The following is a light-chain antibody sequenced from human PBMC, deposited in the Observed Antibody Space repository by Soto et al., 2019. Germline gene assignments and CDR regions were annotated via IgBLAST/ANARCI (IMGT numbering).Light chain of an antibody. V-gene: IGKV3-11*01. CDR1: QTVSNH. Sequence: EIVLTQSPATLSLSPGERATVSCRASQTVSNHLAWYQQKPGQAPRLLIYYASNRATDIPARFSGSGSGTDFTLTISSLEPEDFAVYYCQQRSNWPPGTFGGGTKVEIK. CDR3: QQRSNWPPGT. J-gene: IGKJ4*01. CDR2: YAS.